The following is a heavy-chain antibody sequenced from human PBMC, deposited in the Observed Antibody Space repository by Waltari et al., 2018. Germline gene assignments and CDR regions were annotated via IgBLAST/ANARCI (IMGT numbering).Heavy chain of an antibody. CDR3: ARDLGSDYGNRDY. CDR2: INPNSGDT. J-gene: IGHJ4*02. CDR1: GYTSTGYD. V-gene: IGHV1-2*06. D-gene: IGHD4-17*01. Sequence: QVHLVQSGAEVKKPGASVKVSCKAYGYTSTGYDIQWVRRAPGQGLEWMGRINPNSGDTNYAQKFQGRVTLTRDTSINTAYMELSSLKSDDTAVYYCARDLGSDYGNRDYWGQGTLVTVPS.